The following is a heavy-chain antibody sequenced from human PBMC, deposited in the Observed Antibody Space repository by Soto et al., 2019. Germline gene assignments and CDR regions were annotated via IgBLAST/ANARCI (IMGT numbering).Heavy chain of an antibody. Sequence: PGGSLRLSCAASGFTFSSYAMSWVRQAPGKGLEWVSVITGGGETTFYANSVKGRFTISRDNSKNTLDLQMSSLRADDTAVYYCAKASTVLTGRFDYWGQGTLVTVAS. CDR2: ITGGGETT. J-gene: IGHJ4*02. CDR3: AKASTVLTGRFDY. V-gene: IGHV3-23*01. D-gene: IGHD4-17*01. CDR1: GFTFSSYA.